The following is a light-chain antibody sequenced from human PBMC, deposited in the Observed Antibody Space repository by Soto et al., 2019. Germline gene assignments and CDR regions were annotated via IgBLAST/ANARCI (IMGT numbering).Light chain of an antibody. CDR1: QNIRNN. CDR3: QQYGSSIT. J-gene: IGKJ5*01. CDR2: GTS. V-gene: IGKV3-20*01. Sequence: EVVMTQSPATLSVSPGESASLSCRSSQNIRNNLAWYQQKPGQAPRLLIYGTSSRATGIPDRFSGSGSGTDFTLTISRLEPEDFAVFYCQQYGSSITFGQGTRLENK.